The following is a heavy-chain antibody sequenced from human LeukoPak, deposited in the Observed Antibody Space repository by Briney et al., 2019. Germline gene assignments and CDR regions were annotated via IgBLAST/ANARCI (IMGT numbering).Heavy chain of an antibody. CDR1: GFSLSTTGVG. V-gene: IGHV2-5*01. Sequence: SGPTLVKPTQTLTLTCTFSGFSLSTTGVGVSWIRQPPGKALEWLAVTYWNDDKSYSPSLKSRLTITKDTSKNQVVLTMTNMDPVDTATYYCARASNYDILTGYPDFDYWGQGTLVTVSS. D-gene: IGHD3-9*01. CDR2: TYWNDDK. J-gene: IGHJ4*02. CDR3: ARASNYDILTGYPDFDY.